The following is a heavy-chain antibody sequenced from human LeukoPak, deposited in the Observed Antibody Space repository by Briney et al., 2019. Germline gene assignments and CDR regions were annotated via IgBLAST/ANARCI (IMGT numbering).Heavy chain of an antibody. CDR2: INWNGGST. Sequence: PGGSLRLSCAASGFTFDDYAMHWVRQAPGKGLEWVSGINWNGGSTGYADSVKGRFTISRDNAKNSLYLQMNSLRTEDTALYYCARSSGSYYNWGAFDIWGQGTMVTVSS. V-gene: IGHV3-20*04. CDR3: ARSSGSYYNWGAFDI. CDR1: GFTFDDYA. D-gene: IGHD3-10*01. J-gene: IGHJ3*02.